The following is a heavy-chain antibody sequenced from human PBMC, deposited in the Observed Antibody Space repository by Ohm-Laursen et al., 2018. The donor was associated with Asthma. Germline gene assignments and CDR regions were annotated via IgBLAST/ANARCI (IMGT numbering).Heavy chain of an antibody. D-gene: IGHD1-26*01. CDR3: ARDWGATTINDAFDV. CDR2: IYYSGIT. J-gene: IGHJ3*01. Sequence: TLSLTCTVSGDSISSGNNYWSWIRQHPVKGLEWIGYIYYSGITYSNPSLKSRVTISVDTSKKQFSLRLTSVTAADTAVYYCARDWGATTINDAFDVWGQGTTVIVSS. CDR1: GDSISSGNNY. V-gene: IGHV4-31*03.